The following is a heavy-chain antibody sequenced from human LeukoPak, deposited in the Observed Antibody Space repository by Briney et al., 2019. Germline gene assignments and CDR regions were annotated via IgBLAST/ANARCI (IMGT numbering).Heavy chain of an antibody. J-gene: IGHJ5*02. CDR3: AKDLSANFDWLRMFDP. V-gene: IGHV3-23*01. D-gene: IGHD3-9*01. CDR2: ISGSGGST. Sequence: QAGGSLRLSCIASGFTFRNYGMSWVRQAPGKGLEWVSAISGSGGSTFYADSVKGRFTISRDNSKNTLYLQMNSLRAEDTAVYYCAKDLSANFDWLRMFDPWGQGTLVTVSS. CDR1: GFTFRNYG.